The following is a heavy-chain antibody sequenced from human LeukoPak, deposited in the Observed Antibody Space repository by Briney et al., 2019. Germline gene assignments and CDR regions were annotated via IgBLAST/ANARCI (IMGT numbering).Heavy chain of an antibody. D-gene: IGHD1-26*01. V-gene: IGHV5-51*01. CDR2: IYPGDSDT. J-gene: IGHJ4*02. CDR3: ARQGYSGSYWGWWDY. CDR1: GYTFTSYG. Sequence: GASVKVSCEASGYTFTSYGISWVRQMPGKGLEWMGIIYPGDSDTRYSPSFQGQVTISADKSISTAYLQWSSLKASDTAMYYCARQGYSGSYWGWWDYWGQGTLVTVSS.